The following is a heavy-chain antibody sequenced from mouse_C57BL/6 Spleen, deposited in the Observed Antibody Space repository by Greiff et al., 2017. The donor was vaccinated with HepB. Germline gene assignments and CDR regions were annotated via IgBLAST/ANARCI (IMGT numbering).Heavy chain of an antibody. Sequence: EVHLVESGGGLVKPGGSLKLSCAASGFTFSDYGMHWVRQAPEKGLEWVAYISSGSSTIYYADTVKGRFTISRDNAKNTLFLQMTSLRSEDTAMYYCARPHYYGSSPWFAYWGQGTLVTVSA. CDR3: ARPHYYGSSPWFAY. D-gene: IGHD1-1*01. CDR1: GFTFSDYG. V-gene: IGHV5-17*01. CDR2: ISSGSSTI. J-gene: IGHJ3*01.